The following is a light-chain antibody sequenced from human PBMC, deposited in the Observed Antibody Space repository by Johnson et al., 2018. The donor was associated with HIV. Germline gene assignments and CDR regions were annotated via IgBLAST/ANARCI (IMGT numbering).Light chain of an antibody. V-gene: IGLV1-51*01. CDR2: DHN. CDR1: SSNIENNY. CDR3: GTWDSSLSALYV. Sequence: QSVLTQPPSVSAAPGQKVTISCSGSSSNIENNYISWYQQLPGTPPKIIIYDHNQRPSGIPARFSGSKSGTSATLGITGLHTGDEADYYCGTWDSSLSALYVFGTGTKVTVL. J-gene: IGLJ1*01.